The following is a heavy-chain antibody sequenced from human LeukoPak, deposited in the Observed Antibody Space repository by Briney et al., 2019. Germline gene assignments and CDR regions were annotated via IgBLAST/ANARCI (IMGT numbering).Heavy chain of an antibody. CDR2: IYYSGST. J-gene: IGHJ5*02. D-gene: IGHD1-1*01. V-gene: IGHV4-59*01. Sequence: PSETLSLTCTVSGVSISSYYWSWIRQPPGKGLEWIGYIYYSGSTNYNPSLKSRVTISVDTSKNQFSLKLSSVTAADTAVYYCARVRATGTTNWFDPWGQGTLVTVSS. CDR3: ARVRATGTTNWFDP. CDR1: GVSISSYY.